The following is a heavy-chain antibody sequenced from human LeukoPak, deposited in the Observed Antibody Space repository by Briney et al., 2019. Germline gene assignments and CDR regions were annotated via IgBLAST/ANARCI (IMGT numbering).Heavy chain of an antibody. CDR1: GYTFTGYY. D-gene: IGHD3-22*01. Sequence: ASVKVSCKASGYTFTGYYMHWVRQAPGQGLEWMGWINPNSGGTNYAQKFQGRVTMITDTSTSTAYMELRSLRSDDTAVYYCARDEGSDSSGYFRKFDYWGQGTLVTVSS. CDR2: INPNSGGT. CDR3: ARDEGSDSSGYFRKFDY. J-gene: IGHJ4*02. V-gene: IGHV1-2*02.